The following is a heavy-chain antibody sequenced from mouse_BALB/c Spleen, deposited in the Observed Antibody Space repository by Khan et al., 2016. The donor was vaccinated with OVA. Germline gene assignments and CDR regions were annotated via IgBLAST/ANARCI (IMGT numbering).Heavy chain of an antibody. CDR3: ARKDYYDYDTFPY. D-gene: IGHD2-4*01. J-gene: IGHJ3*01. CDR1: GYSITSEYT. CDR2: ISYSGNT. Sequence: EVQLQESGPGLVKPSQSLSLTCTVTGYSITSEYTWNWIRQFPGNKLEWMGFISYSGNTRYTPSLKSRISITRDTSKNQFFLQLNSGTSEDTATYYCARKDYYDYDTFPYWGQGTLVTVSA. V-gene: IGHV3-2*02.